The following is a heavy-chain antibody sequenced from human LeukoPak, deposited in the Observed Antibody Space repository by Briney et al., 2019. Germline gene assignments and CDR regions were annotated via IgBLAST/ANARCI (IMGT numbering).Heavy chain of an antibody. CDR3: AREKVVPAASGAFDI. CDR2: IYYSGST. J-gene: IGHJ3*02. D-gene: IGHD2-2*01. Sequence: SETLSLTCTVSGGSISSYYWSWIRQPPGKGLEWIGYIYYSGSTNYNPSLKSRVTISVDTSKNQFSLKLSSVTAADTAVYYCAREKVVPAASGAFDIWGQGTMVTVSS. V-gene: IGHV4-59*01. CDR1: GGSISSYY.